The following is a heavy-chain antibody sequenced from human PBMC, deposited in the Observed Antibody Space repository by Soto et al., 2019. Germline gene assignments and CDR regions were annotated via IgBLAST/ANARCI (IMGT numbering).Heavy chain of an antibody. D-gene: IGHD1-7*01. CDR3: ARDFERTGTTFRYHYYGMDV. Sequence: GGSLRLSCAASGFTFSSYWMSWVRQAPGKGLEWVANIKQDGSEKYYVDSVKGRFTISRDNAKNSLYLQMNSLRAEDTAVYYCARDFERTGTTFRYHYYGMDVWGQGTTVTVSS. J-gene: IGHJ6*02. V-gene: IGHV3-7*01. CDR1: GFTFSSYW. CDR2: IKQDGSEK.